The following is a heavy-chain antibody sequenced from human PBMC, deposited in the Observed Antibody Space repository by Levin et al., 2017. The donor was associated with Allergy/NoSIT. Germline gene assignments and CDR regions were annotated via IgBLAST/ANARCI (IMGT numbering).Heavy chain of an antibody. CDR1: GGSIISTSYY. CDR2: LYYSGTT. CDR3: ARGAADAYHMDV. D-gene: IGHD5-24*01. Sequence: GSLRLSCTVSGGSIISTSYYWGWIRQPPGKGLEWIGTLYYSGTTYYKPSLWSRVTISVDTSKNQFSLRLTSLTAADTAVYYCARGAADAYHMDVWGTGTTVTVSS. V-gene: IGHV4-39*02. J-gene: IGHJ6*03.